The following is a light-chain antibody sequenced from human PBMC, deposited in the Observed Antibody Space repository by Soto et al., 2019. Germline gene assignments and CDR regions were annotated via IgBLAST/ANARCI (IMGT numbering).Light chain of an antibody. CDR3: QQLHSYPLT. Sequence: DIPLTQSPSFLSACVGDRVTITCRASQDIRSYLAWYQQKPGRVPNVLIYGASTLQGVVPSRFSGSGSGSEFTLTISSLQPEDFATYYCQQLHSYPLTFGGGTKVE. J-gene: IGKJ4*01. CDR2: GAS. CDR1: QDIRSY. V-gene: IGKV1-9*01.